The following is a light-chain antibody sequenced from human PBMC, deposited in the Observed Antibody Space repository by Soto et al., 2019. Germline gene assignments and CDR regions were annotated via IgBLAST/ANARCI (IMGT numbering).Light chain of an antibody. J-gene: IGKJ5*01. V-gene: IGKV3-11*01. CDR3: QQRQYWPPIT. CDR1: QSVSSY. CDR2: AAS. Sequence: EIVLTQSPATLSLSPGERATLSCRASQSVSSYLAWYQQRPGQAPRLLIYAASQRATGIPARFSGSGSGTDFTLTISSLEPEDCAIYYCQQRQYWPPITFGQGTRLEIK.